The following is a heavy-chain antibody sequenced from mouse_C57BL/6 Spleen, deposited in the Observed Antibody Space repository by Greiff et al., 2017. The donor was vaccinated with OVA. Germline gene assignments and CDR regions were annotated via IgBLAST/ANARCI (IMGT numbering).Heavy chain of an antibody. Sequence: VQLQQSGAELVRPGASVKLSCTASGFNIKDDYMHWVKQRPEQGLEWIGWIDPENGDTEYASKFQGKATITADTSSNTAYLQLSSLTSEDTAVDYCTTLCGSSSDWYFDVWGTGTTVTVSS. D-gene: IGHD1-1*01. CDR1: GFNIKDDY. CDR2: IDPENGDT. V-gene: IGHV14-4*01. J-gene: IGHJ1*03. CDR3: TTLCGSSSDWYFDV.